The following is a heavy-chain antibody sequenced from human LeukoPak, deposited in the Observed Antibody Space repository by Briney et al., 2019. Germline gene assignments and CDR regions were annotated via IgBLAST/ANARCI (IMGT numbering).Heavy chain of an antibody. CDR2: IWYDGSDK. J-gene: IGHJ3*02. Sequence: GGSLRLSCAAYGFTFSSYGMHWVRQAPGKGLEWVAVIWYDGSDKYYADSVKGRFTISRDNSKNTLYLQMNSLRAEDTAVYYCARETQDAFDIWGQGTMVTVSS. V-gene: IGHV3-33*01. CDR1: GFTFSSYG. CDR3: ARETQDAFDI.